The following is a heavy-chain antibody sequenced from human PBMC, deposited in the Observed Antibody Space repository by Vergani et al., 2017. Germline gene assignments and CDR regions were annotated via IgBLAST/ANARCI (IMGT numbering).Heavy chain of an antibody. D-gene: IGHD6-19*01. CDR1: AFTFSSFG. Sequence: QVQLVESGGGVVQPGRSLRLSCAASAFTFSSFGMHWVRQAPGKGLEWVAAISYDGSYKYYADSVKGRFTISRDNSKNTLYLQMNSLRAEDTAVYYCASGGAVEEVYWGQGTLVTVSS. V-gene: IGHV3-30*03. CDR2: ISYDGSYK. J-gene: IGHJ4*02. CDR3: ASGGAVEEVY.